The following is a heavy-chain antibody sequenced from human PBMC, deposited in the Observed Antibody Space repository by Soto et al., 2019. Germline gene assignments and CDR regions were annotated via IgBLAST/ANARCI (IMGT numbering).Heavy chain of an antibody. D-gene: IGHD1-1*01. V-gene: IGHV3-23*01. Sequence: SLRLSCAASGFTFNSYAMSWVRQAPGKGLELVSTITDTGGSTDYADSVKGRFTISRDNSKNTLYLQMNSLRAEDTAVYYCAKGPYGSSRYHFDYWGQGXLVTVSS. J-gene: IGHJ4*02. CDR1: GFTFNSYA. CDR3: AKGPYGSSRYHFDY. CDR2: ITDTGGST.